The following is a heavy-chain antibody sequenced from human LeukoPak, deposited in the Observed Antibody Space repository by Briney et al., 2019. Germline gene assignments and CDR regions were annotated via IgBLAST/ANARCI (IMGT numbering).Heavy chain of an antibody. V-gene: IGHV1-2*02. CDR3: AREGPLRLPYFDP. J-gene: IGHJ5*02. D-gene: IGHD4-17*01. CDR2: INPNIGGT. Sequence: ASVKVSCKASGYTFTGYYMHWVRQAPGQGLEWMGWINPNIGGTNYAQKFQGRVTMTRDTSISTAYMELSSLRSDDTAVYYCAREGPLRLPYFDPWGQGILVTVSS. CDR1: GYTFTGYY.